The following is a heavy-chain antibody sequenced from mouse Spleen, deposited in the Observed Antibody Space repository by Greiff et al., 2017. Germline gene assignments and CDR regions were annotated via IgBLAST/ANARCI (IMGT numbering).Heavy chain of an antibody. CDR3: ARNYDYDGAWFAY. V-gene: IGHV5-12*02. J-gene: IGHJ3*01. Sequence: EVKLMESGGGLVQPGGSLKLSCATSGFTFSDYYMYWVRQTPEKRLEWVAYISNGGGSTYYPDTVKGRFTISRDNAKNTLYLQMSRLKSEDTAMYYCARNYDYDGAWFAYWGQGTLVTVSA. CDR1: GFTFSDYY. CDR2: ISNGGGST. D-gene: IGHD2-4*01.